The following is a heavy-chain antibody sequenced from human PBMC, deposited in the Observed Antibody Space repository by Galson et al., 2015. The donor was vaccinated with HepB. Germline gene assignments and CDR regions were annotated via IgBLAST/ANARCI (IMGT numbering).Heavy chain of an antibody. V-gene: IGHV3-64D*06. D-gene: IGHD6-13*01. CDR3: VKVLQQQLEERYFDY. Sequence: SLRLSCAASGFTFSSYSIHWVRQAPGKGLDYVSAISSHGGSTYYADSVKGRFTISRDNSKNTLYLQMSSLRAEDTAVYYCVKVLQQQLEERYFDYWGQGTLVTVSS. CDR1: GFTFSSYS. CDR2: ISSHGGST. J-gene: IGHJ4*02.